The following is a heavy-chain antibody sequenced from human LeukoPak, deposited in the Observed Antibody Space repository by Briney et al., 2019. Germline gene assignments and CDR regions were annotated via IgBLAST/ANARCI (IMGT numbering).Heavy chain of an antibody. CDR3: ARHDYGGNSGDY. Sequence: GGSLRLSCAASGFTFSSYVMSWVRQAPGKGLEWVSSIGGSGTSTYSADSVKGRFTISRDNSKNTLYLQLNSLRAEDTAIYYCARHDYGGNSGDYWGQGTLVTVSS. CDR1: GFTFSSYV. CDR2: IGGSGTST. D-gene: IGHD4-23*01. J-gene: IGHJ4*02. V-gene: IGHV3-23*01.